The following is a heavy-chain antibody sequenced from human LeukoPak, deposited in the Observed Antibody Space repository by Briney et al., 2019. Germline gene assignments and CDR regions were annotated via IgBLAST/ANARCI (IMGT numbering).Heavy chain of an antibody. V-gene: IGHV3-15*01. D-gene: IGHD3-3*01. CDR3: TTEDYDFWNMDV. J-gene: IGHJ6*04. CDR2: IKSKSDGETI. CDR1: GFTFNTAW. Sequence: GGSLRLSCTASGFTFNTAWLSWVRQAPGKGLEWVGHIKSKSDGETIDYAAPVKGRFTISRDDSKNTLYLQMNSLKTEDTAVYYCTTEDYDFWNMDVWGKGTTVTVSS.